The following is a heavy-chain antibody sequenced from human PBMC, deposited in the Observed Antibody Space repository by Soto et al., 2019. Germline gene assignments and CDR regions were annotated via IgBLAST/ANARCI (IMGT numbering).Heavy chain of an antibody. D-gene: IGHD3-10*01. CDR3: SRATDINMVREYYWFDP. Sequence: SVKGSRKAAGGGFSSDTSSWVRQTPGQGLEWMRRIIPILGIANYAQKFKGRVTITADKSKSTAYMELSSLGSEENAGYYFSRATDINMVREYYWFDPWGQGTLVTVSS. CDR2: IIPILGIA. V-gene: IGHV1-69*02. CDR1: GGGFSSDT. J-gene: IGHJ5*02.